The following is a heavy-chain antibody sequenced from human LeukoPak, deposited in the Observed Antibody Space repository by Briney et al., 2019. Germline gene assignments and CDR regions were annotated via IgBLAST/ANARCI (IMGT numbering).Heavy chain of an antibody. CDR1: GVSISSYY. CDR2: IYYSGST. V-gene: IGHV4-59*08. CDR3: ARHDGSSWYYAFDV. J-gene: IGHJ3*01. D-gene: IGHD6-13*01. Sequence: SEALSLTCTVSGVSISSYYWSWIRQPPGKGLEWVGYIYYSGSTNYNPSLKSRVTISLDTSKNQFSLKLSSVTAADTAVYYCARHDGSSWYYAFDVWGQGTMVTVSS.